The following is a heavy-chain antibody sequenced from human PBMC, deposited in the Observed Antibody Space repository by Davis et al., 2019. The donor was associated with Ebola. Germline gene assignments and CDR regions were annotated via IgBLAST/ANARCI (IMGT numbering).Heavy chain of an antibody. CDR1: GYTFTSYD. V-gene: IGHV1-18*04. Sequence: AASVKVSCKASGYTFTSYDINWVRQAPGQGLEWMGWISAYSGNANYAQKVQGRVTMTTDTSTSTAYMEVGSLRSDDTAVYYCARAQFPTTSDHWGQGTLVTVSS. J-gene: IGHJ4*02. CDR2: ISAYSGNA. D-gene: IGHD1-1*01. CDR3: ARAQFPTTSDH.